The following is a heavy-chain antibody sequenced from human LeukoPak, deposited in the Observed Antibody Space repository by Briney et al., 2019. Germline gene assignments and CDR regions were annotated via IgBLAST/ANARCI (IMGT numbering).Heavy chain of an antibody. CDR1: GGSFSGYY. Sequence: SETLSLTCAVYGGSFSGYYWSWIRQPPGKGLEWIGEINHSGSTNYNPSLKSRVTISVDTSKNQFSLKLSSVTAADTAVYYCARAVWELLMSEYYYMDVWGKGTTVTVSS. CDR2: INHSGST. V-gene: IGHV4-34*01. J-gene: IGHJ6*03. CDR3: ARAVWELLMSEYYYMDV. D-gene: IGHD1-26*01.